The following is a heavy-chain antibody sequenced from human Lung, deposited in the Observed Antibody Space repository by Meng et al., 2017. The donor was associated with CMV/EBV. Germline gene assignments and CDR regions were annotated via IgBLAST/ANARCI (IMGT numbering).Heavy chain of an antibody. Sequence: GESLKISCTASGFTFPTYSLHWVRQAPGKGREWVAVISYDGSNKYYADSVKGRFTISRDNSKNKMYFQMNSLKTEDTSVYYCARDSEGSNGSGRSPYYFDFWGRGTXVTVSS. D-gene: IGHD2-8*01. CDR3: ARDSEGSNGSGRSPYYFDF. CDR2: ISYDGSNK. CDR1: GFTFPTYS. J-gene: IGHJ4*02. V-gene: IGHV3-30-3*01.